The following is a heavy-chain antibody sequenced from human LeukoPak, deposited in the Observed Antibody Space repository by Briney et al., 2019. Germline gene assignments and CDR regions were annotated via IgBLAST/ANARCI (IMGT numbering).Heavy chain of an antibody. V-gene: IGHV1-2*02. Sequence: ASVKVSYMASGYTFTGYYMHWLRQAPGQGLEWMGWINPNSGGTNYAQKFQGRVTMTRDTSISTAYMELSRLRSDDTAVYYCARGAYSGYDYWGQGTLVTVSS. CDR1: GYTFTGYY. J-gene: IGHJ4*02. CDR3: ARGAYSGYDY. CDR2: INPNSGGT. D-gene: IGHD5-12*01.